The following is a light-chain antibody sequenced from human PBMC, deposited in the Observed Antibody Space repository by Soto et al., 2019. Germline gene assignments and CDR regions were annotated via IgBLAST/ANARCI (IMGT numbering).Light chain of an antibody. CDR3: PSYTSSSTLDV. CDR2: EVS. J-gene: IGLJ1*01. V-gene: IGLV1-40*01. Sequence: QCLLTQPPSVSGAPGQRVTMSCTGSISNIGAGYDVHWYQQLPGRAPKLIIYEVSNRPTGVSNRCSGSKSGHTASLTISGLQSDDEADYFCPSYTSSSTLDVFGTGTKVTVL. CDR1: ISNIGAGYD.